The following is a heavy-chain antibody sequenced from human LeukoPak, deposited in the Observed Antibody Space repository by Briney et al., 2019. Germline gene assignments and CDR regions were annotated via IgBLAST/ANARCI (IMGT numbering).Heavy chain of an antibody. CDR1: GFTFSGYD. CDR2: VRGTGDST. CDR3: AKDASSGTYFDY. Sequence: GGSLRLSCAASGFTFSGYDMSWVRQAPGKGLEWVSPVRGTGDSTYYADSVKGRFTISRDNSKNTLYLEMNSLRGEDTAVYYCAKDASSGTYFDYWGQGTPVTVSP. V-gene: IGHV3-23*01. J-gene: IGHJ4*02. D-gene: IGHD1-26*01.